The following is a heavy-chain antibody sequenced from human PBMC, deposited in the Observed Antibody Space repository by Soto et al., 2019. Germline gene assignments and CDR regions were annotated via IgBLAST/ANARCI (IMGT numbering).Heavy chain of an antibody. Sequence: GGSLRLSCAASGFTFSSYGMHWVRQAPGKGLEWVAVIWYDGSNKYYADSVKGRFTISRDNSKNTLYLQMNSLRAEDTAVYYCARDRYSSSRGRNYYYYMDVWGKGTTVTVSS. CDR2: IWYDGSNK. CDR1: GFTFSSYG. D-gene: IGHD6-13*01. J-gene: IGHJ6*03. V-gene: IGHV3-33*01. CDR3: ARDRYSSSRGRNYYYYMDV.